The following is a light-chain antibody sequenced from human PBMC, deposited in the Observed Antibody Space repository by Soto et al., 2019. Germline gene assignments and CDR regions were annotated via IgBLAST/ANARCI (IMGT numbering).Light chain of an antibody. CDR3: QQYSGYPLS. J-gene: IGKJ4*01. CDR2: KAS. V-gene: IGKV1-5*03. Sequence: DIQMTQSPSTLSASVGDRVTITCRASQSISSWLAWYQQKPGKAPKLLIYKASSLESGVPSRFSGSGSGTEFTLTISSLQPDDFATYYCQQYSGYPLSFGGGTKVEL. CDR1: QSISSW.